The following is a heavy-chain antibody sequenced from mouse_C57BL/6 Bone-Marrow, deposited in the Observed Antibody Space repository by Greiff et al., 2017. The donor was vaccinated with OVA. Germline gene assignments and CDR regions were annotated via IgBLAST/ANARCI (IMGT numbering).Heavy chain of an antibody. CDR1: GYTFTSYW. D-gene: IGHD4-1*01. Sequence: VQLQQSGAELVKPGASVKLSCKASGYTFTSYWITWVKQRPGQGLEWIGDIYPGSGSTNYNEKFKSKATLTVDTSSSTPYMQLSSLTSEDSAVYSCARRGGTYFDYWGPGTTLTVSS. J-gene: IGHJ2*01. V-gene: IGHV1-55*01. CDR3: ARRGGTYFDY. CDR2: IYPGSGST.